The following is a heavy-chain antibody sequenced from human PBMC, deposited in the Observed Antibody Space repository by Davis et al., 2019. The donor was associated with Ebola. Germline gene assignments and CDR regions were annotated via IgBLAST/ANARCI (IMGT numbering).Heavy chain of an antibody. Sequence: AASVTVSCKASGYTFTSYYMHWVRQAPGQGLEWMGIINPSGGSTSYAQKFQGRVTMTRDTSTSTVYMELSSLRSEDTAVYYCARELLWFREYYYYYYGMDVWGQGTTVTVSS. D-gene: IGHD3-10*01. V-gene: IGHV1-46*01. J-gene: IGHJ6*02. CDR2: INPSGGST. CDR3: ARELLWFREYYYYYYGMDV. CDR1: GYTFTSYY.